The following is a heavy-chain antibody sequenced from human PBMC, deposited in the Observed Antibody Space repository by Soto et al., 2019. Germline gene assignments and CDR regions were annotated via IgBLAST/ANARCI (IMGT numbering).Heavy chain of an antibody. CDR2: ISYDGSNK. CDR3: ARDPRGYCSSTSCSQNLFDP. CDR1: GFIFSSYV. D-gene: IGHD2-2*01. J-gene: IGHJ5*02. Sequence: QVQLVESGGGVVQPGRSLRLSCVASGFIFSSYVMHWVRQAPGKGLEWVAVISYDGSNKYYADSVKGRFTISRDNSKNTMYLHMNSLRAKDTAVYYCARDPRGYCSSTSCSQNLFDPWGQGTLVTVSS. V-gene: IGHV3-30-3*01.